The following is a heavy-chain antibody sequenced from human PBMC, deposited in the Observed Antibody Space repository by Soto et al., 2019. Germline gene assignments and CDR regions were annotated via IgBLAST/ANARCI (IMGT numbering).Heavy chain of an antibody. CDR3: ARGGLGRWLVLH. CDR2: IWYDGSNK. D-gene: IGHD6-19*01. Sequence: ESGGGVVQPGRSLRLSCAASGFTFSSYGMHWVRQAPGKGLEWVAVIWYDGSNKYYADSVKGRFTISRDNSKNTLYLQMSGLRAEDTGVYYCARGGLGRWLVLHGGKGTLVPVSS. V-gene: IGHV3-33*01. CDR1: GFTFSSYG. J-gene: IGHJ4*02.